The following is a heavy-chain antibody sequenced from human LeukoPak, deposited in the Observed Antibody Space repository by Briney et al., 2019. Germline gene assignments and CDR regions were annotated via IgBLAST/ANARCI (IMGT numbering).Heavy chain of an antibody. CDR1: GGSISSSY. CDR3: ARGRDNYGWGTYRNLDY. J-gene: IGHJ4*02. D-gene: IGHD3-16*02. CDR2: NSYSGST. V-gene: IGHV4-59*12. Sequence: SETLSLTCTVSGGSISSSYWSWIRQPPGKRLEWIGYNSYSGSTNYSPSLKSRVTISVDTSENQFSLRLSSVTAADTAIYYCARGRDNYGWGTYRNLDYWGPGTLVAVSS.